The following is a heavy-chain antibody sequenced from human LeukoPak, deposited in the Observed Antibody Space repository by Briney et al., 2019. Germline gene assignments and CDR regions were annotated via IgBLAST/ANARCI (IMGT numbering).Heavy chain of an antibody. CDR1: GGSISSGDYY. V-gene: IGHV4-30-4*01. D-gene: IGHD5-24*01. J-gene: IGHJ4*02. CDR3: ARNQDGYANFDY. Sequence: SETLSLTCTVSGGSISSGDYYWSWIRQPPGEGLEWIGCIYYSGTTFYNPSLKSRPTISVDTSKNQFSLKVSSVTAADTAVYYCARNQDGYANFDYWGQGTLVTVSS. CDR2: IYYSGTT.